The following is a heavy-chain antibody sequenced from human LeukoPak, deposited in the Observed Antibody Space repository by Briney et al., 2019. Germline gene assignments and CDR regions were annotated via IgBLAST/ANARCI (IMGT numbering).Heavy chain of an antibody. CDR2: IYYSGST. J-gene: IGHJ4*02. CDR3: ARHTVAGTEGADY. D-gene: IGHD6-19*01. V-gene: IGHV4-39*01. CDR1: GGSISSSSDY. Sequence: PSETLSLTCTVSGGSISSSSDYWRWIRQPPGKGLEWFGWIYYSGSTYYNPALKSRVTISVDTSKNQFSLQLSSVTAEDTAVYYCARHTVAGTEGADYWGQGTLVTVSS.